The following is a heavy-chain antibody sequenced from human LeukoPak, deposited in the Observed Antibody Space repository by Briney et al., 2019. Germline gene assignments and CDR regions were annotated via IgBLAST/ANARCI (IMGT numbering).Heavy chain of an antibody. CDR1: GFTFSSYA. CDR3: AKWAYSSGWNPLDY. CDR2: ISGSGGTT. Sequence: GGSLRLSCAASGFTFSSYAMSWVRQAPGKGLEWVSAISGSGGTTYYADSVKGRFTISRDNSKNTLYLQMNSLRAEDTAVYYCAKWAYSSGWNPLDYWGQGTLVTVSS. J-gene: IGHJ4*02. V-gene: IGHV3-23*01. D-gene: IGHD6-19*01.